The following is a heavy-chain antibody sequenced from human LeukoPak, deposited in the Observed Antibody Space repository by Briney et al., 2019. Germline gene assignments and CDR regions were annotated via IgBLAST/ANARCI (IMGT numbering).Heavy chain of an antibody. V-gene: IGHV1-69*04. CDR1: GGTFSSYA. D-gene: IGHD6-19*01. CDR2: IIPILGIA. CDR3: AMSGKSIAVAGYFDY. J-gene: IGHJ4*02. Sequence: SVKVSCKASGGTFSSYAISWVRQAPGQGLEWMGRIIPILGIANYAQKFQGRVTITADKSTSTAYMELSSLRSEDTAVYYCAMSGKSIAVAGYFDYWGQGTLVTVPS.